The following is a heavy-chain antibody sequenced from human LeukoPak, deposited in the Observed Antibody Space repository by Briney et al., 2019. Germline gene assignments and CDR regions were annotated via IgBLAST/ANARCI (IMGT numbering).Heavy chain of an antibody. V-gene: IGHV1-69*05. CDR3: ATEAPSQSRYCSSTSCRPWGYFDY. D-gene: IGHD2-2*01. CDR2: IIPIFGTA. Sequence: SVKVSCKASGGTFSSYAISWVRQAPGQGLEWMGGIIPIFGTANYAQKFQGRVTITTDESTSTAYMELSSLRSEDTAVYYCATEAPSQSRYCSSTSCRPWGYFDYWGQGTLVTVSS. J-gene: IGHJ4*02. CDR1: GGTFSSYA.